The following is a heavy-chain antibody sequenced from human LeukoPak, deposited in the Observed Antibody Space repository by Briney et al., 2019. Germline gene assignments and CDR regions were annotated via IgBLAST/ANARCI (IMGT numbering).Heavy chain of an antibody. CDR1: GGSISSYY. CDR3: ARRNYDSSGYYYYYFDY. J-gene: IGHJ4*02. Sequence: SETLSLTCTVSGGSISSYYWSWIRQPPGKGLEWIGYIYYSGSTNYNPSLKSRVTISVDTSKNQFSLKLSSVTAADTAVYYCARRNYDSSGYYYYYFDYWGQGTLVTVSS. CDR2: IYYSGST. D-gene: IGHD3-22*01. V-gene: IGHV4-59*01.